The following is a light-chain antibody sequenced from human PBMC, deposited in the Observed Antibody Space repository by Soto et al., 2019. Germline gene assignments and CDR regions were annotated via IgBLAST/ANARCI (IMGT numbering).Light chain of an antibody. CDR3: QQRSNWPPT. J-gene: IGKJ1*01. CDR1: QSVSSN. V-gene: IGKV3-11*01. CDR2: DAS. Sequence: EIVMTQSPATLSVSPGERATLSCRASQSVSSNLAWYQQKPGRAPRLLIYDASIRPTGIPARFSGSGSGTDFTLTISYLEPEDFAVYYCQQRSNWPPTFGQGTKVDIK.